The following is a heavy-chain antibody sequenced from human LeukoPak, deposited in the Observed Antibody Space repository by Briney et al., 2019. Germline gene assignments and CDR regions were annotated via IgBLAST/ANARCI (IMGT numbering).Heavy chain of an antibody. D-gene: IGHD4-11*01. CDR1: GYTFTGYY. CDR3: ARGLLSFMRSDYSNYWDNWFDP. Sequence: GASVKVSCKASGYTFTGYYIHWVRQAPGQGLEWMGWINPNSGGTNYAQKFQGRVTITRNTSISTAYMELSSLRSEDTAVYYCARGLLSFMRSDYSNYWDNWFDPWGQGTLVTVSS. V-gene: IGHV1-2*02. J-gene: IGHJ5*02. CDR2: INPNSGGT.